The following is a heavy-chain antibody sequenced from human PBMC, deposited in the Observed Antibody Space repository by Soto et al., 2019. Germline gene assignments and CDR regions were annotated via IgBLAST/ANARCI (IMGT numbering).Heavy chain of an antibody. CDR1: GFTFSSYW. J-gene: IGHJ5*02. CDR2: INSDGSST. Sequence: GGSLRLSCAASGFTFSSYWMHWVRQAPGKGLVWVSRINSDGSSTSYADSVKGRFTISRDNAKNTLYLQMNSLRAEDTAVYYCARAGMSSSRPDNWFDPWGQGTLVTVSS. CDR3: ARAGMSSSRPDNWFDP. V-gene: IGHV3-74*01. D-gene: IGHD6-13*01.